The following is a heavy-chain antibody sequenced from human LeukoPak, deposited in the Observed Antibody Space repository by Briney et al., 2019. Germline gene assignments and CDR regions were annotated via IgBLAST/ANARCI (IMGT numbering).Heavy chain of an antibody. CDR1: GFSLSSYA. J-gene: IGHJ4*02. D-gene: IGHD1-26*01. CDR3: ARIVGHTRSEF. CDR2: VSFDGRNK. V-gene: IGHV3-30*04. Sequence: PGGSLRLSCAASGFSLSSYAMHWVRQAPGKGLEWVSFVSFDGRNKNCADSVRGRFTISRDDSKNTLYLQMSSLRNEDTAVYFCARIVGHTRSEFWGQGTLVTVSS.